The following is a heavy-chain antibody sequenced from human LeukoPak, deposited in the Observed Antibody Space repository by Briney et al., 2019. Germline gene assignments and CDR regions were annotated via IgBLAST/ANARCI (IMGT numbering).Heavy chain of an antibody. CDR1: GFTFSSYA. D-gene: IGHD3-10*01. CDR2: ISGSGGST. J-gene: IGHJ4*02. CDR3: ARDPITMVRGVYDY. Sequence: GGSLRLSCAASGFTFSSYAMSWVRQAPGKGLEWVSAISGSGGSTYYADSVKGRFTISRDNAKNSLYLQMNSLRAEDTAVYYCARDPITMVRGVYDYWGQGTLVTVSS. V-gene: IGHV3-23*01.